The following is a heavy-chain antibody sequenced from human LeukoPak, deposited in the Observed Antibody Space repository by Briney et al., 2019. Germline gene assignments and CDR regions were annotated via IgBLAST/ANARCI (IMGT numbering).Heavy chain of an antibody. D-gene: IGHD6-19*01. Sequence: PGGSLRLSCAASGNYWMHWVRQAPGKGLEWVAVISYDGSNKYYADSVKGRFTISRDNSKNTLYLQMNSLRAEDTAVYYCAKELAVADAFDIWGQGTMVTVSS. CDR3: AKELAVADAFDI. CDR1: GNYW. J-gene: IGHJ3*02. CDR2: ISYDGSNK. V-gene: IGHV3-30*18.